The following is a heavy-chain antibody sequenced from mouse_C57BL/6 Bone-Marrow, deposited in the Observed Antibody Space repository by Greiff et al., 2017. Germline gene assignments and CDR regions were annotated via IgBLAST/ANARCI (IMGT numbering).Heavy chain of an antibody. CDR2: IDPESGDT. D-gene: IGHD2-3*01. Sequence: VQLQESGAELVRPGASVKLSCTASGSTFKDDYIHWVKQKPEQGLEWIGWIDPESGDTEYASKFQGKATITSDTSSNTAYLQLSSLTSEDTAVYYCSSFDGNYFDFGGQGTPLTVAS. CDR3: SSFDGNYFDF. CDR1: GSTFKDDY. V-gene: IGHV14-4*01. J-gene: IGHJ2*01.